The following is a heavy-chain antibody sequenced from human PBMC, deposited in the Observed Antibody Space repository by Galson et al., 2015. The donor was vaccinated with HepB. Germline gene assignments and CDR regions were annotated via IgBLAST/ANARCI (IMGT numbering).Heavy chain of an antibody. J-gene: IGHJ3*02. CDR3: ARDPASHQLLANWAFDI. Sequence: SLRLSCAASGFTFSSYAMHWVRQAPGKGLEWVAVISYDGSNKYYADSVKGRFTISRDNSKNTLYLQMNSLRAEDTAVYYCARDPASHQLLANWAFDIWGQGTMVTVSS. CDR2: ISYDGSNK. CDR1: GFTFSSYA. D-gene: IGHD2-2*01. V-gene: IGHV3-30-3*01.